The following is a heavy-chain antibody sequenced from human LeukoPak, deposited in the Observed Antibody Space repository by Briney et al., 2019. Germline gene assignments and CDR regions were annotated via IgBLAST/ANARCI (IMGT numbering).Heavy chain of an antibody. J-gene: IGHJ5*02. CDR1: GGSFSGYY. V-gene: IGHV4-34*01. D-gene: IGHD3-9*01. CDR2: INHSGST. CDR3: ARQVLRYFDWLLVGYNWFDP. Sequence: SETLSLTCAVYGGSFSGYYWSWIRQPPGKGLEWIGEINHSGSTNYNPSLKSRVTISVDTSKNQFSLKLSSVTAADTAVYYCARQVLRYFDWLLVGYNWFDPWGQGTLVTVSS.